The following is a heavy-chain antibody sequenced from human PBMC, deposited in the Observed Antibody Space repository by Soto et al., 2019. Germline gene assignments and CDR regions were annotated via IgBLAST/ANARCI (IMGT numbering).Heavy chain of an antibody. Sequence: QVQLVESGGGVVQPGGSLRLSCAASGFTFSYYGFHGVRQAPGKGLEWVAVMHTGGNEKYYVDSVKGRFTVSRDDSRNMVYLEMSGLRAEDTAEYFCARDADTTGHYSHFDLWGRGALVAVS. CDR3: ARDADTTGHYSHFDL. J-gene: IGHJ4*02. V-gene: IGHV3-33*08. CDR1: GFTFSYYG. CDR2: MHTGGNEK. D-gene: IGHD3-9*01.